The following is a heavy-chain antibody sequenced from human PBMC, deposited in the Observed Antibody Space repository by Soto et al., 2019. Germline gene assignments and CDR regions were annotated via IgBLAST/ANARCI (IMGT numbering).Heavy chain of an antibody. Sequence: QVQLVQSGAEVKKPGSSVKVSCKASGGTFSSYAISWVRQAPGQGLEWMGGIIAIFGTANYAQKFQGRVTITAYESTSTAYMELSSLRSEDTAVYYCARDRQPWELIDYWGQGAMFTVSS. V-gene: IGHV1-69*01. CDR2: IIAIFGTA. D-gene: IGHD1-26*01. CDR1: GGTFSSYA. J-gene: IGHJ4*02. CDR3: ARDRQPWELIDY.